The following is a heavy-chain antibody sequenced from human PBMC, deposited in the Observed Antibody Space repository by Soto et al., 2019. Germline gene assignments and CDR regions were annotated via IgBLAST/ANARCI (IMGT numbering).Heavy chain of an antibody. D-gene: IGHD6-13*01. CDR2: ISGSGGST. CDR1: GFTFSSYA. Sequence: PGGSLRLSCAASGFTFSSYAMSWVRQAPGKGLEWVSAISGSGGSTYYADSVKGRFTISRDNSKNTLYLQMNSLRAEDTAVYYCAKDLNSSWYYYYGMAVWGQGTTVTVSS. V-gene: IGHV3-23*01. J-gene: IGHJ6*02. CDR3: AKDLNSSWYYYYGMAV.